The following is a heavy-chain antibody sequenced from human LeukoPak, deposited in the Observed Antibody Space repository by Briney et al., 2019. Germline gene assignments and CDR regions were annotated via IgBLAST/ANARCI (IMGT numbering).Heavy chain of an antibody. J-gene: IGHJ5*02. CDR1: GYTFTGYY. CDR3: ARLPYCSSTSCRSEFNWFDP. D-gene: IGHD2-2*01. Sequence: GASVKVSCKASGYTFTGYYMHWVRQAPGQGLEWMGRINPNSGGTNYAQKLQGRVTMTTDTSTSTAYMELRSLRSDDTAVYYCARLPYCSSTSCRSEFNWFDPWGQGTLVTVSS. CDR2: INPNSGGT. V-gene: IGHV1-2*06.